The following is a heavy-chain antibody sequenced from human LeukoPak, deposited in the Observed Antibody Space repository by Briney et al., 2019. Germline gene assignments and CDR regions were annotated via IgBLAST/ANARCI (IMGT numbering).Heavy chain of an antibody. J-gene: IGHJ4*02. D-gene: IGHD7-27*01. CDR2: INPNSGDT. CDR3: ARAGPLYTGAYLAY. CDR1: GYTFTGYY. Sequence: ASVKVSCKASGYTFTGYYIHWVRQAPGQGLQWMGWINPNSGDTISAQKLHGRVTLTTDTSITTAYMELSSLTSDDTAVYFCARAGPLYTGAYLAYWGQGTLATVSS. V-gene: IGHV1-2*02.